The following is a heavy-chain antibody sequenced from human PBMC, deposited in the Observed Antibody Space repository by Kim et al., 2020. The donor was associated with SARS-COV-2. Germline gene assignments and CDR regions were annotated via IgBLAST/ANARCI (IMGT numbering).Heavy chain of an antibody. J-gene: IGHJ4*02. V-gene: IGHV3-49*04. CDR2: IRSKAYGGTT. Sequence: GGSLRLSCTASGFTFGDYAMSWVRQAPGKGLEWVGFIRSKAYGGTTEYAASVKGRFTISRDDSKSIAYLQMNSLKTEDTAVYYCTRAGDYYDSSGYLPLVVYWGQGTLVTVSS. D-gene: IGHD3-22*01. CDR3: TRAGDYYDSSGYLPLVVY. CDR1: GFTFGDYA.